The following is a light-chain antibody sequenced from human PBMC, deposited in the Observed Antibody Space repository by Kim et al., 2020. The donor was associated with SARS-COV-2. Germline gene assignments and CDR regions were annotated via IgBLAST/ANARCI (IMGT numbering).Light chain of an antibody. Sequence: DIQVTQSPSSLSASVGDRVTITCRASEDIENYLNWYQQKPGEPPKLLIYDASNLEAGVSSRFIGSASGTHFTLTISSLQPEDFATYYCHLYDNLPPALTFFQGTRREIK. V-gene: IGKV1-33*01. CDR2: DAS. J-gene: IGKJ5*01. CDR1: EDIENY. CDR3: HLYDNLPPALT.